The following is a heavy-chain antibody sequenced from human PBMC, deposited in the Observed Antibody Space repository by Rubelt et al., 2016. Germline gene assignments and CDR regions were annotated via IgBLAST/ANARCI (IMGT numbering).Heavy chain of an antibody. CDR3: ARDGYNDIWGFFDY. CDR2: IIPILGIA. V-gene: IGHV1-69*04. J-gene: IGHJ4*02. Sequence: QVQLVQSGAEVKKPGSSVKVSCKASGGTFSSYAISWVRQAPGQGLEWMGRIIPILGIANYAPKFQGSVTITADKSTSTAYMELSSLRSEDTAVYYCARDGYNDIWGFFDYWGQGTLVTVSS. D-gene: IGHD5-24*01. CDR1: GGTFSSYA.